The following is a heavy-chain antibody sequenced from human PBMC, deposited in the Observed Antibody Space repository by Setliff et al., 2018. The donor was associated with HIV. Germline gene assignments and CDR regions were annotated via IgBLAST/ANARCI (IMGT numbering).Heavy chain of an antibody. CDR1: GFTFSNAW. J-gene: IGHJ4*02. CDR3: TTSNVGISIFGVPRDY. Sequence: GESLRLSCAASGFTFSNAWMSWVRQTPGKGLEWVGRIRSKTDGATADYAAPVKGRFTISRDDSKNTLFLQMNSLKTEDTAVYYCTTSNVGISIFGVPRDYWGQGTLVTVSS. CDR2: IRSKTDGATA. D-gene: IGHD3-3*01. V-gene: IGHV3-15*01.